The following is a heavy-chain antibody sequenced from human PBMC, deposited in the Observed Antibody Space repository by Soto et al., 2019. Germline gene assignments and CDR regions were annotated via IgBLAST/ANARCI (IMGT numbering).Heavy chain of an antibody. J-gene: IGHJ5*02. CDR3: ARQYSSGSRNWFDP. D-gene: IGHD6-19*01. V-gene: IGHV4-39*01. CDR2: IYYSGST. CDR1: GGSINSSSYF. Sequence: QLQLQESGPGLVKPSETLSLTCSVSGGSINSSSYFWGWVRQPPGKGLEGIGSIYYSGSTYYNQSPKIRVTRTVNKSQNHLSVKLRSVPAAHTAVFYCARQYSSGSRNWFDPWGQRTLVTVCS.